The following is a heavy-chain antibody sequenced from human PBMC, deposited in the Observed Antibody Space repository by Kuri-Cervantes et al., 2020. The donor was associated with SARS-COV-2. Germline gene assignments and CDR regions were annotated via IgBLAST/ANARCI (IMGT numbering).Heavy chain of an antibody. D-gene: IGHD5-18*01. CDR3: ATAEDTARPWYFDL. Sequence: SETLSLTCTVSGRSTSSYYWSWIRQPPGKGLEWIGYIYYSGGNNYNPSLKTRVTISVDTSKNQFSLKLSSVTAADTAVYYCATAEDTARPWYFDLWGRGTLVTVSS. J-gene: IGHJ2*01. CDR1: GRSTSSYY. V-gene: IGHV4-59*01. CDR2: IYYSGGN.